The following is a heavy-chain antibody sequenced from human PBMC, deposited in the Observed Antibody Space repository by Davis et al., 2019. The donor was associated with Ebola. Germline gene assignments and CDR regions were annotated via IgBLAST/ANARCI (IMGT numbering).Heavy chain of an antibody. J-gene: IGHJ6*02. V-gene: IGHV3-33*01. CDR2: IWYDGSNK. CDR3: ARVIYDSSGYQHYYYYDMDV. Sequence: PGGSLRLSCAASGFTFSSYGMHWVRQAPGKGLEWVAVIWYDGSNKYYADSVKGRFTISRDNSKNTLYLQMNSLRAEDTAVYYCARVIYDSSGYQHYYYYDMDVWGQGTTVTVSS. D-gene: IGHD3-22*01. CDR1: GFTFSSYG.